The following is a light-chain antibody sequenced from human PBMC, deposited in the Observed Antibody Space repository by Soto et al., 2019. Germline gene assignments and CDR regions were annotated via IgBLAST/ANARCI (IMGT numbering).Light chain of an antibody. Sequence: DLVMTQSPLSLPVTPGEPASISCRSSQSLLHSNGRSYLDWYVQRPGQSPQLLIYSGSNRASGVPDRFSGSGSGTDFTLKISRVEAEDVGVYYCMQALQIPNTFGLGTKLEIK. CDR2: SGS. J-gene: IGKJ2*01. CDR1: QSLLHSNGRSY. V-gene: IGKV2-28*01. CDR3: MQALQIPNT.